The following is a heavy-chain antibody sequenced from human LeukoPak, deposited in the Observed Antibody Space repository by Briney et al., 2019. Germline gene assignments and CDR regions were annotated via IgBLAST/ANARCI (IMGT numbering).Heavy chain of an antibody. V-gene: IGHV1-24*01. D-gene: IGHD2/OR15-2a*01. J-gene: IGHJ4*02. Sequence: ASVKVSCKVSGYTLTELSMHWVRQAPGKGLEWMGGFDPEDGETIYAQKFQGRVTMTEDTSTDTAYMELSSLRSEDTAVYYRATDLFLGMSGDYWGQGTLVTVSS. CDR3: ATDLFLGMSGDY. CDR1: GYTLTELS. CDR2: FDPEDGET.